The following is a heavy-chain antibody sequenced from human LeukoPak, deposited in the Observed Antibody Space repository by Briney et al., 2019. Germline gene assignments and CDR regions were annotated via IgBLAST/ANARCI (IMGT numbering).Heavy chain of an antibody. Sequence: PGGSLRLSCAASGFTFSSYEMNWVRQAPGKGLEWVSYISSSGSTIYYADSVKGRFTISRDNAKNSLYLQMNSLRAEDTAVYYCARGPSSGWWNFDYWGQGTLVTVSS. CDR1: GFTFSSYE. V-gene: IGHV3-48*03. D-gene: IGHD6-19*01. J-gene: IGHJ4*02. CDR3: ARGPSSGWWNFDY. CDR2: ISSSGSTI.